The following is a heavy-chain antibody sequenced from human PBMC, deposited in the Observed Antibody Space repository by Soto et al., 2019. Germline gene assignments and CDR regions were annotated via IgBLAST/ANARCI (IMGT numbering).Heavy chain of an antibody. CDR1: GDTFNTYT. D-gene: IGHD6-13*01. CDR2: IIPFLSVT. J-gene: IGHJ3*02. CDR3: AFGSRSAETVDI. Sequence: QVHLVQSGAEVKKPGSSVKVSCKASGDTFNTYTLIWVRQAPGQGLEWMGRIIPFLSVTNSSLRFQGRVALDAHKSTSTAYFELTGLTPHDSAIGFCAFGSRSAETVDIWGQWTMVTVSS. V-gene: IGHV1-69*02.